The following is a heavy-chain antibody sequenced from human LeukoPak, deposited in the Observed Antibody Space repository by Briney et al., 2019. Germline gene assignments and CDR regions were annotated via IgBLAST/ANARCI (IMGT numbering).Heavy chain of an antibody. J-gene: IGHJ5*02. CDR3: ARGGSGYDR. D-gene: IGHD5-12*01. CDR1: GFTFSSYW. V-gene: IGHV3-7*01. CDR2: IKEDGSQK. Sequence: PGGSLRLSCAASGFTFSSYWMSWVRQAPGKGLEWVANIKEDGSQKYYVDSVKGRFTISRDNAKNSLYLQMNSLRAEDTAAYYCARGGSGYDRWGQGTLVTVSS.